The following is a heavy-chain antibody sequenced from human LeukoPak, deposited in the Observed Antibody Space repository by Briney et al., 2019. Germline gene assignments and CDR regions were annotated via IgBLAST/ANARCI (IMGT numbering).Heavy chain of an antibody. CDR2: IDTTGHNV. V-gene: IGHV3-11*01. Sequence: KPGGSLRLSCAASGFIFSDYYMTWIRQAPGKGLDWVSYIDTTGHNVFYAGSVKGRFTISRDNAKNSLYLQMNSLRAEDTAVYYCARVYPGPPTHDTPFSSGTFDYWGQGTLVTVSS. D-gene: IGHD3-22*01. CDR3: ARVYPGPPTHDTPFSSGTFDY. CDR1: GFIFSDYY. J-gene: IGHJ4*02.